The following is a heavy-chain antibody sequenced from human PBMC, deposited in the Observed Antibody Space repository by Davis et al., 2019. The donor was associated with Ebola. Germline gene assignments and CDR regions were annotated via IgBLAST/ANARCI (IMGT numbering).Heavy chain of an antibody. J-gene: IGHJ4*02. CDR2: INTNTGNP. CDR1: GGTFSSYT. D-gene: IGHD1-1*01. V-gene: IGHV7-4-1*02. Sequence: AASVQVSCKASGGTFSSYTISWVRQAPGQGLEWMGWINTNTGNPTYAQGFTGRFVFSLDTSVSTAYLQISSLKADDTAVYYCARAQFPTTSDHWGQGTLVTVSS. CDR3: ARAQFPTTSDH.